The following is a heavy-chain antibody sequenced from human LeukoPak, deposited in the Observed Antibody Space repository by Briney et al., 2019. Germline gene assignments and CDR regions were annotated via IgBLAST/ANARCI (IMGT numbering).Heavy chain of an antibody. J-gene: IGHJ2*01. D-gene: IGHD3-10*01. CDR1: GGSISSYY. Sequence: SETLSLXCTVSGGSISSYYWSWIRRPPGKGLESIGYIYYSGSTNYNPSLKSRVTISVDTSKNQFSLKLSSVTAADTAVYYCARVPASGVDWYFDLWGRGTLVTVSS. V-gene: IGHV4-59*01. CDR3: ARVPASGVDWYFDL. CDR2: IYYSGST.